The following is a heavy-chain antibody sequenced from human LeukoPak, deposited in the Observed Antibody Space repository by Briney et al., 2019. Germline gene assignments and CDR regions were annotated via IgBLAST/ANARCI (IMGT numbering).Heavy chain of an antibody. D-gene: IGHD4-11*01. CDR2: ISSSSSYI. CDR1: GFTFSSYS. Sequence: PGGSLRLSCAAPGFTFSSYSMNWVRQAPGKGLEWVSSISSSSSYIYYADSVKGRFTVSRDNAKNSLYLQMNSLRAEDTAVYYCARESDVSNDYWGQGTLVTVSS. V-gene: IGHV3-21*01. CDR3: ARESDVSNDY. J-gene: IGHJ4*02.